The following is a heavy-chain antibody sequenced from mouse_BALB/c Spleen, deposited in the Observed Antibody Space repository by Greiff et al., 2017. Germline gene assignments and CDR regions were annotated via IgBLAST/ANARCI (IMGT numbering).Heavy chain of an antibody. CDR2: IRLKSNNYAT. Sequence: DVKVEESGGGLVQPGGSLKLSCDASGFTFSNYWMNWVRQSPEKGLEWVAEIRLKSNNYATHYAESVKGRFTISRDDSKRIVYLHMNNSRAEDTGSYDCTSYDYDERAYWGQGTLVTVSA. V-gene: IGHV6-6*02. D-gene: IGHD2-4*01. CDR3: TSYDYDERAY. CDR1: GFTFSNYW. J-gene: IGHJ3*01.